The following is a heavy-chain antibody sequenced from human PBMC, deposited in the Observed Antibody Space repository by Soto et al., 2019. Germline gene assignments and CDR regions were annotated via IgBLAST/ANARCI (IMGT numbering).Heavy chain of an antibody. D-gene: IGHD3-16*02. Sequence: GGSLRLSCAASGFTFSSYGMHWVRQAPGKGLEWVAVISYDGSNKYYADSVKGRFTISRDNSKNTLYLQMNSLRAEDTAVYYCAKVLNDYVWGSYQPPSDYWGQGTLVTVSS. J-gene: IGHJ4*02. CDR1: GFTFSSYG. CDR2: ISYDGSNK. V-gene: IGHV3-30*18. CDR3: AKVLNDYVWGSYQPPSDY.